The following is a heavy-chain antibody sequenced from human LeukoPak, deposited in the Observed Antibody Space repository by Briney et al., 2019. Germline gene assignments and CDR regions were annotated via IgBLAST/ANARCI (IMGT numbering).Heavy chain of an antibody. D-gene: IGHD4-11*01. V-gene: IGHV4-39*07. J-gene: IGHJ6*03. CDR3: ARTTVTTVYYYYYMDV. CDR1: GDSISSGRYY. Sequence: PSETLSLTCTVSGDSISSGRYYWGWVRQPPGKGLEWIGSISYSGSTSYNPSLKSRVTISVDTSKNQFSLKLSSVTAADTAVYYCARTTVTTVYYYYYMDVWGKGTTVTVSS. CDR2: ISYSGST.